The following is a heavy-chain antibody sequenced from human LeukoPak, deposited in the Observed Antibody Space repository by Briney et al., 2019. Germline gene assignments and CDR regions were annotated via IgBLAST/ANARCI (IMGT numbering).Heavy chain of an antibody. CDR3: ASGCSSTSCYEGDY. J-gene: IGHJ4*02. D-gene: IGHD2-2*01. V-gene: IGHV1-46*03. CDR1: GYTFSRYY. Sequence: SVKVCCKASGYTFSRYYRHWVGQAPGQGLEWMGIINPSGGSTSYAQKFQGRVSMTSNTYTSTVYMELSSLSSEDTAVYYCASGCSSTSCYEGDYWGQGTLVTVSS. CDR2: INPSGGST.